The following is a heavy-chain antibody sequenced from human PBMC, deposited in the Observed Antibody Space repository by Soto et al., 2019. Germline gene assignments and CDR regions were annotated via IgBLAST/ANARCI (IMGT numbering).Heavy chain of an antibody. CDR2: IDAGGNT. J-gene: IGHJ4*02. Sequence: GGSLRLSCVVSGFTVSSNYMSWVRQAPGKGLEWVSLIDAGGNTYYADSVKGRFSISRVNSKNTVSLQMNSLIPEDTALYYCGRDALGASAYYGWGQGPRVTVSS. D-gene: IGHD3-10*01. CDR1: GFTVSSNY. V-gene: IGHV3-66*01. CDR3: GRDALGASAYYG.